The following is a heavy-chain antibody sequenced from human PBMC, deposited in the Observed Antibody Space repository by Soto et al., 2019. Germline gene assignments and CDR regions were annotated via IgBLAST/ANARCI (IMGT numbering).Heavy chain of an antibody. CDR2: ISGSGGST. CDR1: GFTFSSYA. Sequence: GGSLRLSCAASGFTFSSYAMSWVRQAPGKGLEWVSAISGSGGSTYYADSVKGRFTISRDNSKNTLYLQMNSLRAEDTAVYYCAKWASIVVVPAASNQFFDYWGQGTLVTVSS. V-gene: IGHV3-23*01. D-gene: IGHD2-2*01. CDR3: AKWASIVVVPAASNQFFDY. J-gene: IGHJ4*02.